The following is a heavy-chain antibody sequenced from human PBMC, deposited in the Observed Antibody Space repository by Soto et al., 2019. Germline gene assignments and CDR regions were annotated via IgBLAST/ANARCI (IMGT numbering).Heavy chain of an antibody. CDR1: GGSISSSSYY. V-gene: IGHV4-39*02. D-gene: IGHD1-1*01. J-gene: IGHJ4*02. CDR2: IYYSGST. Sequence: SETLSLTCTVSGGSISSSSYYWGWIRQPPGKGLEWIGSIYYSGSTYYNPSLRSRVTISVDTSKNQFSLKLSSVTAADTAVYYCARDLQGIDYWGQGTLVTVSS. CDR3: ARDLQGIDY.